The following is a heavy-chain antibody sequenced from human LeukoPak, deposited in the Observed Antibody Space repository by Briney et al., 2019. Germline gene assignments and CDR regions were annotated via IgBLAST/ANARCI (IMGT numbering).Heavy chain of an antibody. J-gene: IGHJ4*02. CDR2: TYYMSRWYD. V-gene: IGHV6-1*01. Sequence: SQTLSLTCVISGDSISSNTASWNWIRQSPSRGLEWLGRTYYMSRWYDDYADSVRSRITINPDTSKNEFSLHLTSVTPDDTAMYYCATTSGYSSLAFWGQGTPVTVSS. CDR3: ATTSGYSSLAF. D-gene: IGHD6-19*01. CDR1: GDSISSNTAS.